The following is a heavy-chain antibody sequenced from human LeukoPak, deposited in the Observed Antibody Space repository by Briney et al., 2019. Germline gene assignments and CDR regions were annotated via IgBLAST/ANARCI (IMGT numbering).Heavy chain of an antibody. V-gene: IGHV7-4-1*02. CDR2: INTNTGNP. D-gene: IGHD5-24*01. J-gene: IGHJ4*02. Sequence: ASVKVSCKASGYTFTSYTMNWVRQARGQGLEWMGWINTNTGNPTYAPGLTGQIVFSLDTSVSTAYLQINSLKAEDTAVFYCARNRGHGYNYFDYWGQGTLATVSS. CDR3: ARNRGHGYNYFDY. CDR1: GYTFTSYT.